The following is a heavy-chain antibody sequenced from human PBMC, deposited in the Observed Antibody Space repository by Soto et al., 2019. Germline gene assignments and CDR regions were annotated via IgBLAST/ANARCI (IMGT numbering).Heavy chain of an antibody. CDR2: ISYDGSKK. Sequence: QSGRSLRLSCAASGSTFSSHGMHWVRQAPGKGLEWVAVISYDGSKKYYEDSVKGRFTICRDNSKNTLYLQVNSLRAEDMAVYYCAKDRVESGLGEVDYWGQGTLVTVSS. J-gene: IGHJ4*02. V-gene: IGHV3-30*18. D-gene: IGHD3-16*01. CDR1: GSTFSSHG. CDR3: AKDRVESGLGEVDY.